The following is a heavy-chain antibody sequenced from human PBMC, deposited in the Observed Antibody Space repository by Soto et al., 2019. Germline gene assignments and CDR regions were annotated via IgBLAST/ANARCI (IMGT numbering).Heavy chain of an antibody. J-gene: IGHJ5*02. V-gene: IGHV1-18*04. CDR1: ASTFTGYT. D-gene: IGHD4-17*01. CDR2: ISTFNGNT. Sequence: QVHLVQSGTEVKEPGASVKVSCKASASTFTGYTINWVRQAPGQGLEWMGWISTFNGNTKYAGNFEGRVTMTTNTYTTTAYMQLTSLTFDASAVYFCARGTVTSGRWFGPGGQGTLVSVSS. CDR3: ARGTVTSGRWFGP.